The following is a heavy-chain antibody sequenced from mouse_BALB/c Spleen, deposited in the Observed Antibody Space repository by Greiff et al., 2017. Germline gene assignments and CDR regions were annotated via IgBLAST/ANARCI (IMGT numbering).Heavy chain of an antibody. J-gene: IGHJ2*01. CDR1: GFAFSSYD. CDR2: ISSGGGST. CDR3: ARHGNRNFDY. D-gene: IGHD5-1-1*01. Sequence: EVKLQESGGGLVKPGGSLKLSCAASGFAFSSYDMSWVRQTPEKRLEWVAYISSGGGSTYYPDTVKGRFTISRDNAKNTLYLQMSSLKSEDTAMYYCARHGNRNFDYWGQGTTLTVSS. V-gene: IGHV5-12-1*01.